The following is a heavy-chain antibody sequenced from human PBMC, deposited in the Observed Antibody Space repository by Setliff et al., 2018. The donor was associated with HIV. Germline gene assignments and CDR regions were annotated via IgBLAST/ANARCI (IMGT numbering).Heavy chain of an antibody. CDR2: IYPSGSPD. Sequence: SETLSLTCTVSGGSISSYYWSWIRQPPGKGLEWIGYIYPSGSPDYPSGNTVYNPSFRSRVTLLLDTSKNQFSLKLSSVTAADTAVYYCARHEGAERYFDWPDAFDIWGQGTMVTVS. J-gene: IGHJ3*02. V-gene: IGHV4-59*08. CDR1: GGSISSYY. CDR3: ARHEGAERYFDWPDAFDI. D-gene: IGHD3-9*01.